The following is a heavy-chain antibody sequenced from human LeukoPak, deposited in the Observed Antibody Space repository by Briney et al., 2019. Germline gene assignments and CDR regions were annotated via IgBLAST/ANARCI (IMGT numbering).Heavy chain of an antibody. CDR1: GFTVNSNY. V-gene: IGHV3-53*01. CDR3: ARVVYDFWSGYNT. Sequence: PGGSLRLSCAASGFTVNSNYMSWVRQAPGKGLEWVSVIYSGDSTYYADSVKGRFTISRDNSKNTLYLQMNSLRAEDTAVYYCARVVYDFWSGYNTWGQGTLVTVSS. J-gene: IGHJ5*02. D-gene: IGHD3-3*01. CDR2: IYSGDST.